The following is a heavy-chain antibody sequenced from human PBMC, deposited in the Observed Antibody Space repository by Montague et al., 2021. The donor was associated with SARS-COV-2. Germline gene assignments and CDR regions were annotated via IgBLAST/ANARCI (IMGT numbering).Heavy chain of an antibody. CDR3: ARDRGRYFDSGSYNWLDS. CDR1: GGSLSGYY. J-gene: IGHJ5*01. CDR2: INHSGST. Sequence: SETLSLTCAVYGGSLSGYYWAWIRQTPAKGLEWIGEINHSGSTNYNPSLKSRLTISVDTSKNQFSLNLKSVTAADTAVYYCARDRGRYFDSGSYNWLDSWGQGTLVTVSS. D-gene: IGHD3-10*01. V-gene: IGHV4-34*01.